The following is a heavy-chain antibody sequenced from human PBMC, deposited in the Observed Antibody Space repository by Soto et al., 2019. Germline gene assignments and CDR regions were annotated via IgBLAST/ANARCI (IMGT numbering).Heavy chain of an antibody. CDR2: IYSSGST. CDR1: GGDISGYY. Sequence: PSETLSLTCTVTGGDISGYYWTWIRQSDGEGLEWIGRIYSSGSTNYNPSLKSRVTISLDTSMNYFSLRLSSVTAAHTAVYYCARGQRFSDWFDPWGQGTLVTVSS. CDR3: ARGQRFSDWFDP. D-gene: IGHD3-3*01. V-gene: IGHV4-4*07. J-gene: IGHJ5*02.